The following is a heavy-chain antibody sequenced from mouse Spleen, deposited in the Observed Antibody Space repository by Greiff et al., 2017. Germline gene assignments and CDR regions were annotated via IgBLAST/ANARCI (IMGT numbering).Heavy chain of an antibody. V-gene: IGHV5-9*04. CDR3: ARQRDYYGSSYPAWFAY. CDR2: ISSGGGNT. D-gene: IGHD1-1*01. J-gene: IGHJ3*01. CDR1: GFTFSSYA. Sequence: EVNVVESGGGLVKLGGSLKLSCAASGFTFSSYAMSWVRQTPEKRLEWVATISSGGGNTYYPDSVKGRFTISRDNAKNTLYLQMSSLKSEDTAMYYCARQRDYYGSSYPAWFAYWGQGTLVTVSA.